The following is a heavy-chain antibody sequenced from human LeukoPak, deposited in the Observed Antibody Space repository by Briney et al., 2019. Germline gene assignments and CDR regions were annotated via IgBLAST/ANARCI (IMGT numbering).Heavy chain of an antibody. J-gene: IGHJ4*02. CDR3: ASFIIAAGTLFDY. V-gene: IGHV4-34*01. CDR2: INHSGST. Sequence: SETLSLTCAVYGGSFSGYYWSWIRQPPGKGLEWIGEINHSGSTNYNPFLKSRVTISVDTSKNQFSLKLSSVTAADTAVYYCASFIIAAGTLFDYWGQGTLVTVSS. CDR1: GGSFSGYY. D-gene: IGHD6-13*01.